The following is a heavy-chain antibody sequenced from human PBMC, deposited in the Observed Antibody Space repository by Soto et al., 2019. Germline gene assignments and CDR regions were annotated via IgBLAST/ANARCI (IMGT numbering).Heavy chain of an antibody. J-gene: IGHJ4*02. CDR3: AREDYGDYVFDY. CDR2: IYYSGST. Sequence: PSETLSLTCTVSGGSISSYYWSWIRQPPGKGLEWIGYIYYSGSTNYNPSLKSRVTISVDTSKNQFSLKLSSVTAADTAVYYCAREDYGDYVFDYWGQGTLVTVSS. CDR1: GGSISSYY. D-gene: IGHD4-17*01. V-gene: IGHV4-59*01.